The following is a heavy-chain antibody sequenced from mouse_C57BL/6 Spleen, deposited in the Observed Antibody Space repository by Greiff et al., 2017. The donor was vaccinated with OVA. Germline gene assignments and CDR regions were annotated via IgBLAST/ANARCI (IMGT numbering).Heavy chain of an antibody. CDR3: ARSDLEYYFDY. V-gene: IGHV3-8*01. Sequence: VQLQQSGPGLAKPSQTLSLTCSVTGYSIPSDYWNWIRKFPGNKLEYMGYISYSGSTYYNPSLKSRISITRDTSKNQYYLQLNSVTTEDTATYYCARSDLEYYFDYWGQGTTLTVSS. CDR1: GYSIPSDY. J-gene: IGHJ2*01. CDR2: ISYSGST.